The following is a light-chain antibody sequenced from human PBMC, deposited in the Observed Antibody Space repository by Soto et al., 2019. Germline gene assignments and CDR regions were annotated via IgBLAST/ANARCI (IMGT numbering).Light chain of an antibody. CDR2: EVS. CDR1: SSDVGGYNY. CDR3: SSYTSSRSLYV. Sequence: QPVLTQPASVSGSPGLSITISCTGTSSDVGGYNYVSCSQQHPGKAPKLMIYEVSNRPSWVSNRFSGSKSGNTASLTISGLQAEDEADYYCSSYTSSRSLYVFGTEAKVTVL. J-gene: IGLJ1*01. V-gene: IGLV2-14*01.